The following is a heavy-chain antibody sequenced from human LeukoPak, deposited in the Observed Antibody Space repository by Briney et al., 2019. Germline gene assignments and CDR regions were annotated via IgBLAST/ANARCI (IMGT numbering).Heavy chain of an antibody. CDR1: GFAVTNDY. CDR2: LYIDGTT. CDR3: ARGRPFGGLNGFDF. J-gene: IGHJ4*02. Sequence: PGGSLRLSRAASGFAVTNDYMSWVRQAPGKGLEWVSVLYIDGTTYYADSVKGRFTISRDNFKNTLYLQMNGLRAEDTAIYYCARGRPFGGLNGFDFWGQGTLVTVTS. V-gene: IGHV3-53*01. D-gene: IGHD2-15*01.